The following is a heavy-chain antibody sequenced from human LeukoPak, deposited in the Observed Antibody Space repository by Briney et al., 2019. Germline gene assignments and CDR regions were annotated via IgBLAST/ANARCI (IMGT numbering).Heavy chain of an antibody. D-gene: IGHD5-18*01. CDR1: GFTFSSYG. J-gene: IGHJ5*02. CDR3: ARDRSGDTAMAFDP. V-gene: IGHV3-33*01. CDR2: IWYDGSNK. Sequence: GGSLRPSCAASGFTFSSYGMHWVRQAPGKGLEWVAVIWYDGSNKYYADSVKGRFTISRDSSKNTLYLQMNSLRAEDTAVYYCARDRSGDTAMAFDPWGQGALVTVSS.